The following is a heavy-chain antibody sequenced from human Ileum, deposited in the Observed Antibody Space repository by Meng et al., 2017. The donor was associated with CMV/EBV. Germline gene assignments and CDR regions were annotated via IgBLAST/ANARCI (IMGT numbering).Heavy chain of an antibody. J-gene: IGHJ1*01. Sequence: TSSSYNISWVRGAPGQGLEWMGRIIPVLGIANYAQKFQGRVTITADKSTSTAYMELSSLRSEDTAVYYCTRAAGYCSSASCLEYFQHWGQGTLVTVSS. CDR1: TSSSYN. V-gene: IGHV1-69*02. D-gene: IGHD2-2*01. CDR2: IIPVLGIA. CDR3: TRAAGYCSSASCLEYFQH.